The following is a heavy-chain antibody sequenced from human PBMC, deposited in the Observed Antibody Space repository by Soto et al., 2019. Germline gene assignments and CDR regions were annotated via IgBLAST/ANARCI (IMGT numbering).Heavy chain of an antibody. CDR3: ANVDMITFGGVIGPNDEFDI. D-gene: IGHD3-16*02. CDR1: GGSFSGYY. CDR2: INHSGRT. Sequence: SETLSLACAVYGGSFSGYYWTWIRQPPGKGLEWIGEINHSGRTNCNPSLKSRVTISGETSKNQFSLNLSSLTAADTGVYYCANVDMITFGGVIGPNDEFDIWGPGIMVTVSS. J-gene: IGHJ3*02. V-gene: IGHV4-34*01.